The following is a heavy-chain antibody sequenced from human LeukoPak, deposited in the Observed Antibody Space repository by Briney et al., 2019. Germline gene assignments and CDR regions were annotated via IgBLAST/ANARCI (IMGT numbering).Heavy chain of an antibody. CDR2: IYYSGST. V-gene: IGHV4-59*01. CDR1: GGSISSYY. Sequence: PSETLSLTCTVSGGSISSYYWSWIRQPPGKGLEWIGHIYYSGSTNYNPSLKSRVTISVDTSKNQFSLKLSSVTAADTAVYYCARVAAPRTYFDYWGQGTLVTVSS. D-gene: IGHD6-25*01. J-gene: IGHJ4*02. CDR3: ARVAAPRTYFDY.